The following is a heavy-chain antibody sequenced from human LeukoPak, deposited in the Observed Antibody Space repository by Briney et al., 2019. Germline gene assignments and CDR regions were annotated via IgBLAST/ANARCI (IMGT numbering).Heavy chain of an antibody. J-gene: IGHJ6*02. CDR2: IWYDGSNK. CDR3: ARHFGWFGEYYYYGMDV. D-gene: IGHD3-10*01. V-gene: IGHV3-33*01. Sequence: SGGSLRLSCAASGFTFSSYGMHWVRQAPGKGLEWVAVIWYDGSNKYYADSVKGRFTISRDNSKNTLYLQMNSLRAEDTAVYYCARHFGWFGEYYYYGMDVWGQGTTVTVSS. CDR1: GFTFSSYG.